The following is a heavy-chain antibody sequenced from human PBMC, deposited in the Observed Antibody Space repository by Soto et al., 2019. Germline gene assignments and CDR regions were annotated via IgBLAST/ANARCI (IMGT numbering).Heavy chain of an antibody. V-gene: IGHV3-48*01. J-gene: IGHJ4*02. D-gene: IGHD5-18*01. CDR2: ISSSSSTI. CDR3: ARDSQLWYPPGVDY. CDR1: GFTFSSYS. Sequence: GGSLRLSCAASGFTFSSYSMNWVRQAPGKGLEWVSYISSSSSTIYYADSVKGRFTISRDNAKNSLYLQMNSLRAEDTAVYYCARDSQLWYPPGVDYWGQGTLVTVSS.